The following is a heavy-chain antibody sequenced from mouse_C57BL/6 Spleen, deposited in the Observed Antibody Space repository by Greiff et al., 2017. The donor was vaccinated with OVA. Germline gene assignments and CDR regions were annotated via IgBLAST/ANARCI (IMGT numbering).Heavy chain of an antibody. D-gene: IGHD2-2*01. CDR1: GFTFSDYG. V-gene: IGHV5-17*01. J-gene: IGHJ3*01. Sequence: EVLLVESGGGLVKPGGSLKLSCAASGFTFSDYGMHWVRQAPGKGLEWVAYISSGSSTINYADTVKGRFTITRDNAKNTLFLQMTSLRAEDAAMYYCCGYDRAWFAYWGQGTLVTVSA. CDR2: ISSGSSTI. CDR3: CGYDRAWFAY.